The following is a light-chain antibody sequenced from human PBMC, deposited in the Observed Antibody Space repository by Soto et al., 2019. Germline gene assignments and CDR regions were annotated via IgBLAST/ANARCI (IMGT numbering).Light chain of an antibody. J-gene: IGLJ2*01. CDR1: SSNIGAGYD. Sequence: QSVLTQPPSVSGAPGQRVTISCTGSSSNIGAGYDVHWYQQLPGTAPKLLIYGNSNRPSGVPDRFSVSKSGTTASLAITGLEAEDDADYYCQSFDSSLSVVFGGGTKVNVL. CDR3: QSFDSSLSVV. V-gene: IGLV1-40*01. CDR2: GNS.